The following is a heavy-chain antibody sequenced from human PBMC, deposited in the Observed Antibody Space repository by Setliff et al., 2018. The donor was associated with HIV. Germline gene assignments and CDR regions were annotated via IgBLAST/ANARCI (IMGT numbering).Heavy chain of an antibody. J-gene: IGHJ2*01. CDR2: IYHSGST. Sequence: SETLSLTCAVPGGSISSSNWWSWVRQPPGKGLEWIGEIYHSGSTNYNPSLESRVTISVDKSKNQFSLKLSSVTAADTAVYYCARGYYDSSGYYFGSSYWYFDLWGRGTLVTVSS. V-gene: IGHV4-4*02. CDR1: GGSISSSNW. D-gene: IGHD3-22*01. CDR3: ARGYYDSSGYYFGSSYWYFDL.